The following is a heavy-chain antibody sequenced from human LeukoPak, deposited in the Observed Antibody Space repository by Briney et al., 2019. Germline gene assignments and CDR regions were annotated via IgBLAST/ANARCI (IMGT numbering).Heavy chain of an antibody. CDR3: AREFGHNRWYFDY. CDR2: VSADGRTQ. D-gene: IGHD5-24*01. Sequence: GGSLRLSCAASGFTFRTYSIHWVRQAPGKGLEWVTVVSADGRTQLYPDSVKGRFTVSRDNSLNTLHLQINSLKTEDTAVYYCAREFGHNRWYFDYWGQGALVTVSS. CDR1: GFTFRTYS. J-gene: IGHJ4*02. V-gene: IGHV3-30*03.